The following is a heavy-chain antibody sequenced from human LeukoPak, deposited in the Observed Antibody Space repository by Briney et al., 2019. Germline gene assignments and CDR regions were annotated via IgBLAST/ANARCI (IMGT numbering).Heavy chain of an antibody. CDR2: IKQDGSEK. Sequence: GGSLRLSCAASGFTFSSYWMSWVRQAPGKGLEWVANIKQDGSEKYYVDSVKGRFTISRDNPKNSLYLQMNSLRAEDTAVYYCARESTTVTSRSYFDYWGQGTLVTVSS. V-gene: IGHV3-7*03. CDR1: GFTFSSYW. CDR3: ARESTTVTSRSYFDY. D-gene: IGHD4-17*01. J-gene: IGHJ4*02.